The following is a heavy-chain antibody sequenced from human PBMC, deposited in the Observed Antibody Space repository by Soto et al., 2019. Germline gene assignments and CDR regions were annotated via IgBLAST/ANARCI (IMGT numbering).Heavy chain of an antibody. Sequence: DVQLVESGGGLVQPGRSLRLSCAASGFTFDDYAMHWVRQAPGRGLEWVSGISWNSDNIDYADSVKGRFTISRDNARNSLYLQVNSLRTEDTALYYCAKNRIMITFGGPIDYWGRGTLVTVSS. CDR1: GFTFDDYA. V-gene: IGHV3-9*01. D-gene: IGHD3-16*01. J-gene: IGHJ4*02. CDR2: ISWNSDNI. CDR3: AKNRIMITFGGPIDY.